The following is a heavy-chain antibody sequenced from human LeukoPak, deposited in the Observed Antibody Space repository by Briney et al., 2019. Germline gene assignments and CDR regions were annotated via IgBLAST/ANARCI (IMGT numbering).Heavy chain of an antibody. J-gene: IGHJ4*02. CDR1: GFTFSSYA. CDR3: AKDNHYYDSSSYYYYFDY. V-gene: IGHV3-23*01. D-gene: IGHD3-22*01. Sequence: PGGSLRLSCVASGFTFSSYAMSWVRQAPGKGLEWVSSISGSGGSTYYADSVKGRFTISRDNSKSTLYLQMNSLRAEDTAVYYCAKDNHYYDSSSYYYYFDYWGQGTLVIVSS. CDR2: ISGSGGST.